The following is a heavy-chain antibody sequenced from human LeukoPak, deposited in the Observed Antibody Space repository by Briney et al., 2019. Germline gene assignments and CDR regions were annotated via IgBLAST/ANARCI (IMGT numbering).Heavy chain of an antibody. J-gene: IGHJ3*02. CDR2: ISSSSSYI. V-gene: IGHV3-21*01. D-gene: IGHD4-17*01. Sequence: GGSLRLSCAASGFTFSSYSMNWVRQAPGKGLEWVSSISSSSSYIYYADSVKGRFTISRDNSKNTLYLQMNSLRAEDTAVYYCARGRTVTTGDYAFDIWGQGTMVTVSS. CDR1: GFTFSSYS. CDR3: ARGRTVTTGDYAFDI.